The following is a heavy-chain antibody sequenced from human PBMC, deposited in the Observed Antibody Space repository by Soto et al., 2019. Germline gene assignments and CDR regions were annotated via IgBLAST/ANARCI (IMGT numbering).Heavy chain of an antibody. V-gene: IGHV3-48*02. CDR2: ISSSSSGI. Sequence: EVQLVESGGGLVQPGGSLRLSCAASGFTFSSYSMSWVRQAPGKGLEWLAYISSSSSGIFYADSVKGRFTISRDNAKNSLHLHMDSLRDEDTAVYYCARVDSSSWYSFDYWGQGTLVTVSS. J-gene: IGHJ4*02. CDR1: GFTFSSYS. CDR3: ARVDSSSWYSFDY. D-gene: IGHD6-13*01.